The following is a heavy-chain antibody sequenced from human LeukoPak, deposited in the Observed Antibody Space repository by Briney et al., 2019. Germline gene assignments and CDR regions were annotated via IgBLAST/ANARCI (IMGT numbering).Heavy chain of an antibody. CDR1: GYTFTGYY. CDR3: ARDGVLMVYAMDPYYYYYMDV. J-gene: IGHJ6*03. V-gene: IGHV1-2*02. CDR2: INPNSGGT. D-gene: IGHD2-8*01. Sequence: ASVKVSCKASGYTFTGYYMHWVRQAPGQGLEWMGWINPNSGGTNYARKFQGRVTMTRDTSISTAYMELSRLRSDDTAVYYCARDGVLMVYAMDPYYYYYMDVWGKGTTVTVSS.